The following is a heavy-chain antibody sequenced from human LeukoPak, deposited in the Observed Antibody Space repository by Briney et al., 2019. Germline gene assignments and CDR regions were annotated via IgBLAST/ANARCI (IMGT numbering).Heavy chain of an antibody. CDR2: IHYSGST. D-gene: IGHD2-8*01. CDR3: WRPHCSNSVCSSSRVDF. CDR1: GGSMTSNNYY. Sequence: PSETLSLTCTVSGGSMTSNNYYWGWIRQPPGKGLEWIGNIHYSGSTYYSPSLKNRVTISVDTSKNQFSLMLKPVTAADTAVYYCWRPHCSNSVCSSSRVDFWGQGTLVTVSS. J-gene: IGHJ4*02. V-gene: IGHV4-39*01.